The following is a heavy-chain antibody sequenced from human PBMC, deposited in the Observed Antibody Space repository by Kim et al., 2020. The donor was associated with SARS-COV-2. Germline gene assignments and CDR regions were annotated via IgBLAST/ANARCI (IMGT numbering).Heavy chain of an antibody. CDR1: GFTFSSYA. Sequence: GGSLRLSCAASGFTFSSYAMHWVRQAPGKGLEWVAFIWYNGSNKYYADSAQGRFTISRDNSKNTLYLQMNSLRAEDTAVYYCAKGHYGSSGYPGYYGMDVWGQGDTVSVSS. CDR3: AKGHYGSSGYPGYYGMDV. V-gene: IGHV3-30*02. CDR2: IWYNGSNK. D-gene: IGHD3-22*01. J-gene: IGHJ6*02.